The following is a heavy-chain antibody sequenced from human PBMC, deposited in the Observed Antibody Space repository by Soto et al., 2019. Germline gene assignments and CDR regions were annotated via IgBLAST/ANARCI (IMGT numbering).Heavy chain of an antibody. CDR1: GYTFTSYG. CDR2: ISAYNGNT. J-gene: IGHJ6*03. V-gene: IGHV1-18*01. Sequence: QVQLVQSGAEGKKPGASVKVSCKASGYTFTSYGISWVRQAPGQGLEWMGWISAYNGNTNHAQKLQGRVTMTTAPSKSTAYMELRSLRSDDTAVYYCARVGRLTFYYYYYMDVWGKGTTVTVSS. CDR3: ARVGRLTFYYYYYMDV. D-gene: IGHD3-16*01.